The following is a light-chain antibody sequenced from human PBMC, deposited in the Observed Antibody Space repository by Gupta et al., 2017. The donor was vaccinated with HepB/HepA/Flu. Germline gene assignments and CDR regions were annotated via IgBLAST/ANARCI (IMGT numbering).Light chain of an antibody. CDR3: RAGDSNTAV. CDR1: KLGTKY. CDR2: EDT. Sequence: SSELTQPPSVSVSPGQTATITCSGDKLGTKYASWYQQKAGQSPVVVIYEDTKRPSGTPERFSGSNSGTTATLTIGGTQARDEDDYYWRAGDSNTAVFGGGTKLTVL. V-gene: IGLV3-1*01. J-gene: IGLJ2*01.